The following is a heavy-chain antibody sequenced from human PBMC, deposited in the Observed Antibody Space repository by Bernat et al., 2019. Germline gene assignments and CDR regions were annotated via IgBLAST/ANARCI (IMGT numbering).Heavy chain of an antibody. V-gene: IGHV3-23*04. CDR3: AVAYYYDSSGYYYFDS. CDR2: ISGSGGST. J-gene: IGHJ4*02. CDR1: GFTFSSYA. D-gene: IGHD3-22*01. Sequence: EVQLVESGGGLVQPGGSLRLSCAASGFTFSSYAMSWVRQAPGKGLEWVSAISGSGGSTYYADSVKGRFTISRDNSKNTLYLQMNSLRAEDTAVYYCAVAYYYDSSGYYYFDSWGQGTLVTVSS.